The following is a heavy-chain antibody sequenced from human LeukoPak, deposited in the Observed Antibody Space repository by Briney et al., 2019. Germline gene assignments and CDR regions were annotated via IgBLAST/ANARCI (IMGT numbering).Heavy chain of an antibody. V-gene: IGHV3-23*01. CDR2: ISGSGGSP. J-gene: IGHJ4*02. Sequence: GGSLRLSCAASGFTFGSYAMSWVRQAPGKGLEWVSTISGSGGSPYYADSVKGRFTISRDNSKNTLYLQMNSLRAEDTAVFYCAKSVVNSGTYIPFDSWGQGTLVTVSS. CDR1: GFTFGSYA. D-gene: IGHD1-26*01. CDR3: AKSVVNSGTYIPFDS.